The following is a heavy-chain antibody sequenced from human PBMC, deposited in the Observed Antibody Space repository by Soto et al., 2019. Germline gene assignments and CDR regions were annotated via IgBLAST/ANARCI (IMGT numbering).Heavy chain of an antibody. CDR2: SWFDGSIA. J-gene: IGHJ4*02. Sequence: QVQLVESGGGVVQPGRSLRLSCVASGFKFTDYGLNWVRQTPGKGLEWVAISWFDGSIAYYAESVKGRFTISRDDSRNTVYLHMNSLRGEDTAMYYCARDGARIDSSGKFDYWGQGTQVTASS. D-gene: IGHD3-22*01. V-gene: IGHV3-33*01. CDR1: GFKFTDYG. CDR3: ARDGARIDSSGKFDY.